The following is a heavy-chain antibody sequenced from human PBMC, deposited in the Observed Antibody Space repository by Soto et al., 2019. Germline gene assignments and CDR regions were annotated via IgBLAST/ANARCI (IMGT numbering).Heavy chain of an antibody. V-gene: IGHV1-3*01. CDR3: ARTRRSRYYYDSSGYLANGMDV. D-gene: IGHD3-22*01. Sequence: QVQLVQSGAEVKKPGASVKVSCKASGYTFTSYAMHWVRQAPGQRLEWMGWINAGNGNTKYSQKFQGRVTITRDTSASTAYMELSSLRSEDTAVYYCARTRRSRYYYDSSGYLANGMDVWGQGTTVTVSS. CDR2: INAGNGNT. CDR1: GYTFTSYA. J-gene: IGHJ6*02.